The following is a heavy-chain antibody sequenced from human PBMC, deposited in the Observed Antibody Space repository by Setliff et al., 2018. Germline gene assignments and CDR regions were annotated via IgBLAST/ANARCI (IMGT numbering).Heavy chain of an antibody. Sequence: PSETLSLTCAIYGQSFSDYYWSWVRQPPGKGLEWVANIKEDGSEKYYVDSVKGRFTMSRDNAKNSLYLQMNSLRAEDTAVYYCTRAQAAYNWNYYVLGYWGQGTLVTVSS. V-gene: IGHV3-7*01. CDR1: GQSFSDYY. CDR2: IKEDGSEK. J-gene: IGHJ4*02. CDR3: TRAQAAYNWNYYVLGY. D-gene: IGHD1-7*01.